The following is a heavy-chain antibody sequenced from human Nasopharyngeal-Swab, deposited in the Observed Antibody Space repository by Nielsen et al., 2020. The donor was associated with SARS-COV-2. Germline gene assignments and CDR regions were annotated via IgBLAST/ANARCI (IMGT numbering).Heavy chain of an antibody. CDR3: LRGDRRDY. D-gene: IGHD3-22*01. V-gene: IGHV3-11*04. CDR2: ISSSGTST. CDR1: GFTFSDYY. Sequence: GESLKISCAASGFTFSDYYMSWFRQAPGKGLEWVSYISSSGTSTHYADSVKGRFTISRDNAKNSLYLEMNSLRAEDTAVYYCLRGDRRDYWGPGTLVSVSS. J-gene: IGHJ4*02.